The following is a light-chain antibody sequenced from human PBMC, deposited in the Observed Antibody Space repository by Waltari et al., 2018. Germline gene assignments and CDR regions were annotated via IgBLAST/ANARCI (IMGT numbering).Light chain of an antibody. CDR3: LQYNSNPLT. CDR1: QGISTY. Sequence: DIQMTQSPSSLSASAGDRVTITCRASQGISTYLNWYQQKPGKAPKRLIYAASSLESGVPSRCSGSGSGTDFTLTISSLQPEDFATYYCLQYNSNPLTFGGGTKVEIK. V-gene: IGKV1-17*01. CDR2: AAS. J-gene: IGKJ4*01.